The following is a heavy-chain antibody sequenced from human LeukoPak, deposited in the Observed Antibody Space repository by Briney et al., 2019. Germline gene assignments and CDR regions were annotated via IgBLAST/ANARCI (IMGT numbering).Heavy chain of an antibody. CDR2: INSDGSST. J-gene: IGHJ5*02. CDR1: GFTFSSYW. D-gene: IGHD6-19*01. V-gene: IGHV3-74*01. CDR3: ASDSSGSGA. Sequence: GGSLRLSCAASGFTFSSYWMHWDRQAPGKGLVWVSRINSDGSSTSYADSVKGRFTISRDNAKSTLYLQMNSLRAKDTAVYYCASDSSGSGAWGQGTLVTVSS.